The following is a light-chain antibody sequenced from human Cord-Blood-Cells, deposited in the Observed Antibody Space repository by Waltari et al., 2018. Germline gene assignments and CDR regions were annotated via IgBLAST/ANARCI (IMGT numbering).Light chain of an antibody. CDR2: AAS. CDR3: QQSYSTPYT. Sequence: DIQMTQSPSSLSASVGDRVTITCRASQSISSYLNWYQQKPGKAPKLLFYAASSLQSGVPSRFSGSGSGTDFTLTISSLQPEDFATYYCQQSYSTPYTCGQGTKLEIK. J-gene: IGKJ2*01. V-gene: IGKV1-39*01. CDR1: QSISSY.